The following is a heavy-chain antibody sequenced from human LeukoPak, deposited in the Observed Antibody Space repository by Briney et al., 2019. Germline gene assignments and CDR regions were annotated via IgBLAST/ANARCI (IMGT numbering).Heavy chain of an antibody. D-gene: IGHD3-3*01. Sequence: GGSLRLSCAASGFTFSSYSMNWVRQAPGKGLEWVSSISSSSSYIYYADPVKGRFTISRDNAKNSLYLQMNSLRAEDTAVYYCASHEYDFWSGYYNDYWGQGTLVTVSS. CDR3: ASHEYDFWSGYYNDY. V-gene: IGHV3-21*01. CDR2: ISSSSSYI. CDR1: GFTFSSYS. J-gene: IGHJ4*02.